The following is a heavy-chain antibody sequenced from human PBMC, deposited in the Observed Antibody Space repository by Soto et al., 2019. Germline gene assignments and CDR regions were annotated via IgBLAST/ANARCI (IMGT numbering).Heavy chain of an antibody. Sequence: ASVKVSCKASGYTSINYGMHWVRQAPGQRLEWMGWINAGSGNTKYSQKFQGRITITRDTFASTVYMELSSLRSEDTALYYCANDIIIIPAAKDLDSWGQGVLVTAPQ. J-gene: IGHJ4*02. CDR1: GYTSINYG. CDR2: INAGSGNT. D-gene: IGHD2-2*01. CDR3: ANDIIIIPAAKDLDS. V-gene: IGHV1-3*01.